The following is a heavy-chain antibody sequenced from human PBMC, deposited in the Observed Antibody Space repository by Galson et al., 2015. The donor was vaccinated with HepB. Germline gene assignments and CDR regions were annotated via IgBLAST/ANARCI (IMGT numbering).Heavy chain of an antibody. J-gene: IGHJ3*02. CDR3: ATVGLPRNMITMPAQHDAFDI. CDR1: GYSFTSYW. Sequence: QSGAEVKKSGESLRISCKASGYSFTSYWTGWVRQMSGRGLEWMGIIYPGDSDTRYNPSFQGQVTLSADKSSSTAYLQWSSLKASDTAIFYCATVGLPRNMITMPAQHDAFDIWGQGTMVTVSS. CDR2: IYPGDSDT. D-gene: IGHD1-26*01. V-gene: IGHV5-51*03.